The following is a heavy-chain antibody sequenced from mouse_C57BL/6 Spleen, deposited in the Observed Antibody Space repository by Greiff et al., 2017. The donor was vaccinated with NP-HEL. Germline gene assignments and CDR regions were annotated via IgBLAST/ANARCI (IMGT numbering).Heavy chain of an antibody. J-gene: IGHJ3*01. CDR2: ISGGGGNT. V-gene: IGHV5-9*01. CDR1: GFTFSSYT. Sequence: EVQLVESGGGLVKPGGSLKLSCAASGFTFSSYTMSWVRQTPEKRLEWVATISGGGGNTYYPDSVKGRFTISRDNAKNTLYLQMSSLRSEDTALYYCARHRDGSSSWFAYWGQGTLVTVSA. D-gene: IGHD1-1*01. CDR3: ARHRDGSSSWFAY.